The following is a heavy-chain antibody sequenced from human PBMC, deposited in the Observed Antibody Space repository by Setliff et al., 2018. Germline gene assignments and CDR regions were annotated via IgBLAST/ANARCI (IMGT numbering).Heavy chain of an antibody. CDR3: RFWRGYYKNDY. CDR2: IRGSGIST. CDR1: GFTFSSYA. Sequence: PGGSLRLSCAASGFTFSSYAMTWVRQAPGKGLEWVSAIRGSGISTYYADSVQCRVTISRDNHKNTLHLQMNSLRAEDTGVYYCRFWRGYYKNDYWGQGTLVTVSS. D-gene: IGHD3-3*01. J-gene: IGHJ4*02. V-gene: IGHV3-23*01.